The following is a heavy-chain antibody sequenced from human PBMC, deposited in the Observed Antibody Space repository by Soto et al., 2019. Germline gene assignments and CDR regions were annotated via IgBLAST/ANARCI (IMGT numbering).Heavy chain of an antibody. CDR1: GFTFSSYA. V-gene: IGHV3-23*01. J-gene: IGHJ6*02. Sequence: EVQLLESGGGLVQPGGSLRLSCAASGFTFSSYAMSWVRQAPGKGLEWVSAISGSGGSTYYADSVKGRFTISRDNSKNTLYLQMNSLRAEVTAVYYCAKGAIGADYYYYGMDVWGQGTTVTVSS. CDR3: AKGAIGADYYYYGMDV. D-gene: IGHD3-16*01. CDR2: ISGSGGST.